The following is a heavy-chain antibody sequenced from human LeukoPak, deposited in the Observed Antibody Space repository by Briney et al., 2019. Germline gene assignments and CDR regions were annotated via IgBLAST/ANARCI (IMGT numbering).Heavy chain of an antibody. D-gene: IGHD1-26*01. Sequence: GGSLRLSCAASGFPFSSFGMSWVRQAPGKGLEWVSTISGSGDTTYYADSVKGRFTISRDNAKNSLYLQMNSLRAEDTAVYYCARPRRVGYYYYGMDVWGQGTTVTVSS. J-gene: IGHJ6*02. V-gene: IGHV3-23*01. CDR2: ISGSGDTT. CDR3: ARPRRVGYYYYGMDV. CDR1: GFPFSSFG.